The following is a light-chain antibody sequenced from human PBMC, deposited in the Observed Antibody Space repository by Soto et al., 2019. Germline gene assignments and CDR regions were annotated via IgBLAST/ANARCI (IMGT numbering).Light chain of an antibody. J-gene: IGLJ1*01. CDR3: ATWDDRLNGYV. V-gene: IGLV1-44*01. Sequence: QPVLTQPPSASGTPGQRGTISCSGSNSNIGSNTVTWYQQLPGTAPILLIYSNNQRSSGVPDRFSGSRSGTSGSLAISGLQSEDEADYYCATWDDRLNGYVFGSGTKVTVL. CDR2: SNN. CDR1: NSNIGSNT.